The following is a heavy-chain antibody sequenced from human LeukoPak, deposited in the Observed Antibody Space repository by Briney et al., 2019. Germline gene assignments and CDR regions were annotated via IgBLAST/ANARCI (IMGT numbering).Heavy chain of an antibody. CDR2: IYYSGST. D-gene: IGHD3-10*01. J-gene: IGHJ5*02. V-gene: IGHV4-59*12. CDR3: ARDSGTTGEVKFDP. Sequence: SETLSLTCTVSGGSISSYYWSWIRQPPGKGLEWIGYIYYSGSTNYNPSLKSRVTISVDTSKNKFSLKLSSVTAADTAVYYCARDSGTTGEVKFDPWGQGTLVTVSS. CDR1: GGSISSYY.